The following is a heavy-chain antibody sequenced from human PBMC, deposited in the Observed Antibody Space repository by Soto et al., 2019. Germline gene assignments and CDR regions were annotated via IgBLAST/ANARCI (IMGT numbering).Heavy chain of an antibody. CDR2: INAGNGNT. CDR1: GYTFTSYA. J-gene: IGHJ4*02. Sequence: QVQLVQSGAEEKKTGASVKVSCKASGYTFTSYAMNWVRQAPGQRLEWMGWINAGNGNTKYSQKFQGRVTITRDTSASTAYMELSSLRSEDTAVYYCARGGPPIDYWGQGTLVTVSS. CDR3: ARGGPPIDY. D-gene: IGHD3-10*01. V-gene: IGHV1-3*05.